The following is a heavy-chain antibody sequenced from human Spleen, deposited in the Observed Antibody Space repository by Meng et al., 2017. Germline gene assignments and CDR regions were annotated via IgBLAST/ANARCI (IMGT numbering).Heavy chain of an antibody. J-gene: IGHJ5*02. CDR1: GFTFSSYW. V-gene: IGHV3-23*05. CDR3: ANDAGCTTGTMFDR. D-gene: IGHD4-17*01. Sequence: GGSLRLSCAASGFTFSSYWMHWVRQTPGKGLEWVSTINNDGDNRHYADSVKGRFIISRDNSKDTFYLQMNSLRAEDTAVYYCANDAGCTTGTMFDRWGQGTLVTVSS. CDR2: INNDGDNR.